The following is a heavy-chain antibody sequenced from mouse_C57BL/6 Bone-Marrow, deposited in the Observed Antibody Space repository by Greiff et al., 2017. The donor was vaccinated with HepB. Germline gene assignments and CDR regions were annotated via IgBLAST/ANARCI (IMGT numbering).Heavy chain of an antibody. CDR3: TTGCYYGSSYQFAY. V-gene: IGHV14-4*01. J-gene: IGHJ3*01. Sequence: VQLKQSGAELVRPGASVKLSCTASGFNIKDDYMHWVKQRPEQGLEWIGWIDPENGDTEYASKFQGKATITADTSSNTADLQLSSLTSEDTAVYYGTTGCYYGSSYQFAYWGQGTLVTVSA. CDR2: IDPENGDT. CDR1: GFNIKDDY. D-gene: IGHD1-1*01.